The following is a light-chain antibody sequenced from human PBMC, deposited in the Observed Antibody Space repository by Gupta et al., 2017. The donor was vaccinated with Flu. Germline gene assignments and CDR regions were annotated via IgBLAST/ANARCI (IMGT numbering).Light chain of an antibody. V-gene: IGKV1-5*03. J-gene: IGKJ1*01. CDR1: QSVSSW. CDR2: KAS. Sequence: DIQMTQSPSTLSASVGDRVTITCRASQSVSSWLAWYQQKPGKAPKVLIYKASSLESGAPSRFSGSGSGTEFTLTISSLQPDDFATYYCQQYNSYSWTFGQGTKVEIK. CDR3: QQYNSYSWT.